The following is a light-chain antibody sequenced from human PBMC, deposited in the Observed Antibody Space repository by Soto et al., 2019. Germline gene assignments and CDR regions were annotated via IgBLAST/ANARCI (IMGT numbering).Light chain of an antibody. CDR2: DAS. CDR3: QQRYVWPPIN. CDR1: QSVSRY. V-gene: IGKV3-11*01. Sequence: EIVLTQSPATLSLSPGERATLSCRASQSVSRYLAWFQQKPGQAPRLLIYDASNRATGIPARFSGSGSGTDFTLTVRSLEPEDFAVYYCQQRYVWPPINFGQGTRLEIK. J-gene: IGKJ5*01.